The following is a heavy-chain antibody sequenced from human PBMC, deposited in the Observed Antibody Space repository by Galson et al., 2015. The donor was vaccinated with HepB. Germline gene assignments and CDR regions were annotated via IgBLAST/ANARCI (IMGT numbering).Heavy chain of an antibody. CDR1: GFTFSSYG. CDR3: VRDLGGLSGHPSFNNYYYGLDL. J-gene: IGHJ6*02. V-gene: IGHV3-33*01. Sequence: SLRLSCAASGFTFSSYGMDWVRQAPGKGLVWVALIWYDGQKKHYADSVKGRFTTSRDNSKNTLYLQMNSLRAEDKAVYYCVRDLGGLSGHPSFNNYYYGLDLWGQGTTATVSS. D-gene: IGHD5-12*01. CDR2: IWYDGQKK.